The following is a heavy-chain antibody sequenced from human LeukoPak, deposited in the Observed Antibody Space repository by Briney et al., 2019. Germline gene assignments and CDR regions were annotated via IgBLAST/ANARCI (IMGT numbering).Heavy chain of an antibody. Sequence: GASVKVSCKASGGTFSSYAISWVRQAPGQGLEWMGGIIPIFGTANYAQKFQGRVTITADESTSTAYMELSSLRSEDTAVYYCARGPRYAYDSSALVLDSWGQGTLVTVSS. CDR3: ARGPRYAYDSSALVLDS. J-gene: IGHJ4*02. CDR2: IIPIFGTA. V-gene: IGHV1-69*13. D-gene: IGHD3-22*01. CDR1: GGTFSSYA.